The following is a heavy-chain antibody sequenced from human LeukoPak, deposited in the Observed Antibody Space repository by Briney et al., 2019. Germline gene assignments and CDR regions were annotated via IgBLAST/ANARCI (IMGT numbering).Heavy chain of an antibody. CDR3: ARDWGYYDSSGYFDY. Sequence: ASVKVSCMASGYTFTGYYMHWVRQAPGQGLEWMGWINPNSGGTNYAQKFQGRVTMTRDTSISTAYMELSRLRSDDTAVYYCARDWGYYDSSGYFDYWGQGTLVTVSS. CDR1: GYTFTGYY. V-gene: IGHV1-2*02. CDR2: INPNSGGT. D-gene: IGHD3-22*01. J-gene: IGHJ4*02.